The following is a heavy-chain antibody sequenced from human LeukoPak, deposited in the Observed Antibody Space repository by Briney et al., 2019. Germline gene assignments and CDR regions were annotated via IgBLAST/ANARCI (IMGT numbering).Heavy chain of an antibody. CDR2: IWYDGSNQ. CDR1: GFTFTSHG. V-gene: IGHV3-33*01. CDR3: ARGNLRGGHYFDY. D-gene: IGHD3-10*01. Sequence: GRSLRLPCAASGFTFTSHGMHWVRQAPGKGLEWVAVIWYDGSNQNYAVSVKGRFTISRDNSKNTLYLQMNSLRVEDTAVYYCARGNLRGGHYFDYWGQGTLVTVSS. J-gene: IGHJ4*02.